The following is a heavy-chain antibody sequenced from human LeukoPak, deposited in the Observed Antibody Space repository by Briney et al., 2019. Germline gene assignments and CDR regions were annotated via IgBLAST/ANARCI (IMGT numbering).Heavy chain of an antibody. V-gene: IGHV4-4*02. D-gene: IGHD3-10*01. CDR1: GGSLSSSNW. CDR2: IYHSGST. Sequence: SGTLSLTCAVSGGSLSSSNWWSWVRPPPGKGLEWIGEIYHSGSTNYNPSLKSRVTISVDKSKNQFSLKLSSVTAADTAVYYCARVLLWFGDQLAFDIWGQGTMVTVSS. J-gene: IGHJ3*02. CDR3: ARVLLWFGDQLAFDI.